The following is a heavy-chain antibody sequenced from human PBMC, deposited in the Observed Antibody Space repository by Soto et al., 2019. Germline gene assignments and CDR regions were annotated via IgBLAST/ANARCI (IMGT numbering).Heavy chain of an antibody. Sequence: QVQLVQSGAEVKKPGASVKVYCKASGYTFTSYGISWGRQAPGQGLEWMGWISAYYGNTNYAQKLQGRLPMTTDTPSGIAYRESGSQSCDYAAVYYCGLGGAVAGEDEGGFGYWGQGTLVTVCS. D-gene: IGHD6-19*01. CDR3: GLGGAVAGEDEGGFGY. J-gene: IGHJ4*02. V-gene: IGHV1-18*01. CDR1: GYTFTSYG. CDR2: ISAYYGNT.